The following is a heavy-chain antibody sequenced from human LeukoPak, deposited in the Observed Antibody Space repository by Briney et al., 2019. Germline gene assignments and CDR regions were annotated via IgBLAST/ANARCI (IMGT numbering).Heavy chain of an antibody. V-gene: IGHV4-39*07. Sequence: SETLSPTCTVSGVSLSTDNYYWGWIRQPPGKGLEWIGTIYYSGSTYYNPSLKSRVTLSVDTSKNQFSLKLTSVTAADTAVYYCAREVFGGSVDFEYWGQGTLVTVSS. CDR1: GVSLSTDNYY. D-gene: IGHD2-15*01. J-gene: IGHJ4*02. CDR3: AREVFGGSVDFEY. CDR2: IYYSGST.